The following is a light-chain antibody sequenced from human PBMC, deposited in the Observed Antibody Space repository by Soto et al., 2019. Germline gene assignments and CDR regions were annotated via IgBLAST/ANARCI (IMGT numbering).Light chain of an antibody. CDR3: GAWESSLGAFV. CDR2: DTT. J-gene: IGLJ1*01. V-gene: IGLV1-51*01. Sequence: QSVLTQPPSVSAAPGQTVAISCSGVSSNIGNNHVSWYQQLPGTAPKRLIYDTTTRPSGITTRFTVPKSGTSANLGITGLQTGDEEDYYCGAWESSLGAFVSGTGTKITVL. CDR1: SSNIGNNH.